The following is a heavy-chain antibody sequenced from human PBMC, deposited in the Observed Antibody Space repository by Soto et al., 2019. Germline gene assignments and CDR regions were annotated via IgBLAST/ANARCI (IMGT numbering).Heavy chain of an antibody. V-gene: IGHV1-18*01. CDR2: ISAYNGNT. Sequence: ASVKVSCKASGYTFTSYVISWLRQAPGQGLEWMGWISAYNGNTNYAQKLQGRVTMTTDTSTSTAYMELRSLRSDDTAVYYCARQPPITMIVVVMGRGSYGAFDIWGQGTMVTVSS. J-gene: IGHJ3*02. CDR1: GYTFTSYV. D-gene: IGHD3-22*01. CDR3: ARQPPITMIVVVMGRGSYGAFDI.